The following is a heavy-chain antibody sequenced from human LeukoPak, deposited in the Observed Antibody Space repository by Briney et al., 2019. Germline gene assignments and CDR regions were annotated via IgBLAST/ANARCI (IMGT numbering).Heavy chain of an antibody. CDR1: GFTFSSYA. V-gene: IGHV3-23*01. CDR3: ARDPVQVSQLGPLFDY. CDR2: ISGSAGGT. J-gene: IGHJ4*02. Sequence: GGSLRLSCAASGFTFSSYAMSWVRQAPGKGPEWVSGISGSAGGTYYADSVKGRFTISRDNSKNTLYLQMNSLRAEDTAVYYCARDPVQVSQLGPLFDYWGQGTLVTVSS. D-gene: IGHD6-6*01.